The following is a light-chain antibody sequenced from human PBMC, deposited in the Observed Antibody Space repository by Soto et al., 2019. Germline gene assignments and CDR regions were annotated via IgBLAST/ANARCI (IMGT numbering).Light chain of an antibody. CDR1: SSDVGGYNY. CDR3: SSYTSSTTPWV. CDR2: EVS. V-gene: IGLV2-14*01. Sequence: QYALTQPASVSGSPGQSITISCTGTSSDVGGYNYVSWYQQHPGKAPKLMIYEVSNRPSGVSNRFSGSKSGNTASLTISGLQAEDEGFYYCSSYTSSTTPWVFGGGTKLTVL. J-gene: IGLJ3*02.